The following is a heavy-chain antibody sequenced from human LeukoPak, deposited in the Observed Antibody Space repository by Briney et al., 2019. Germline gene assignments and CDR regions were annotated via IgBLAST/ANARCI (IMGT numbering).Heavy chain of an antibody. CDR1: GFTFSSYA. CDR2: ISYDGSNK. J-gene: IGHJ4*02. D-gene: IGHD6-19*01. Sequence: GGSLRLSCAASGFTFSSYAMHWFRQAPGKGLEWVAVISYDGSNKYYADSVKGRFTISRDNSKNTLYLQMNSLRAEDTAVYYCARENSRGRFDYWGQGTLVTVSS. CDR3: ARENSRGRFDY. V-gene: IGHV3-30-3*01.